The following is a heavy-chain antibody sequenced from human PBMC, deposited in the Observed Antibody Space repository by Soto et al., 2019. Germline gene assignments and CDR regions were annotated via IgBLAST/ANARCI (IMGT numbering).Heavy chain of an antibody. V-gene: IGHV4-59*01. J-gene: IGHJ6*02. CDR2: IYYSGST. CDR1: GGSISSYY. D-gene: IGHD3-10*01. Sequence: SETLSLTCTVSGGSISSYYWSWIRQPPGKGLEWIGYIYYSGSTNYNPSLKSRVTISVDTSKNQFSLKLSSVTAADTAVYYCARDRTMVRVLGQSYYYYGMDVWGQGTTVTVSS. CDR3: ARDRTMVRVLGQSYYYYGMDV.